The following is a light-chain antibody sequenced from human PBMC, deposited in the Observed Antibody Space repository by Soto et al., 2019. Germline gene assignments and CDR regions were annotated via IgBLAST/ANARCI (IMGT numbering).Light chain of an antibody. V-gene: IGKV1-5*03. CDR3: QQYNSYSRT. J-gene: IGKJ1*01. CDR1: QSISSW. CDR2: KAS. Sequence: DIQMTQSPSTLSASVGDRVTITCRASQSISSWLAWYQQKPGKAPKLLIYKASSLESGVPSRFSGSGSGTEFTLTISSLQPDAFETYYCQQYNSYSRTFGQGTKVDIK.